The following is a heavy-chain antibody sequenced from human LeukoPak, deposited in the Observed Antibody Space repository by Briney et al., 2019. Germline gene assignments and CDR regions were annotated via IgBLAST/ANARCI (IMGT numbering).Heavy chain of an antibody. CDR3: ARDGTAAGLYFDL. CDR1: GFTFSDYW. Sequence: PGGSLRLSCVISGFTFSDYWMNWVRQAPGKGLEWVGSINQNGAEKTYVDSVKGRFTISRDNPRNSLYLQMNSLRAEETAIYYCARDGTAAGLYFDLWGQGTLVTVSS. D-gene: IGHD6-13*01. J-gene: IGHJ4*01. CDR2: INQNGAEK. V-gene: IGHV3-7*01.